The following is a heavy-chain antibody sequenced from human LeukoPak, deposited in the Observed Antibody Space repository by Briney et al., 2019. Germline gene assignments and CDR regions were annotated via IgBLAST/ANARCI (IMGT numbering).Heavy chain of an antibody. CDR1: GGSISSGGYY. CDR2: IYYSGST. V-gene: IGHV4-31*03. Sequence: PSETLSLTCTVSGGSISSGGYYWSWIRQHPGKGLEWIGYIYYSGSTYYNPSLKSRVTISVDTSKNQFSLKLNSVTAADTAVYYCARDQGLGYSDYWGQGTLVTVSS. CDR3: ARDQGLGYSDY. J-gene: IGHJ4*02. D-gene: IGHD2-15*01.